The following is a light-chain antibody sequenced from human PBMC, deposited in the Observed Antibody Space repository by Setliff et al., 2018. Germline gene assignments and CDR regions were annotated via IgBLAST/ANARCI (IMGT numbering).Light chain of an antibody. CDR2: DVN. J-gene: IGLJ3*02. V-gene: IGLV2-8*01. Sequence: QSVLTQPPSASGSPGQSVTISCTGTSSDVGGYNYVSWYQQHPGKAPKFMIFDVNKRPSGVPDRFSGSKSGNTASLTVSGLQAEDEADYYCSSYAGSNTWVFGGGTKSPS. CDR3: SSYAGSNTWV. CDR1: SSDVGGYNY.